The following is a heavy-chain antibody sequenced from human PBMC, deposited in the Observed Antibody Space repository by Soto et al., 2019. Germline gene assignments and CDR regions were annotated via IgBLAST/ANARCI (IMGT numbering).Heavy chain of an antibody. CDR1: GFTFSSYS. CDR2: ISSSSSYI. J-gene: IGHJ5*02. CDR3: ARSPPPNWFDP. V-gene: IGHV3-21*01. Sequence: GGSLRLSCAASGFTFSSYSMNWVRQAPGKGLEWASSISSSSSYIYYADSVKGRFTISRDNAKNSLYLQMNSLRAEDTAVYYCARSPPPNWFDPWGQGTLVTVSS.